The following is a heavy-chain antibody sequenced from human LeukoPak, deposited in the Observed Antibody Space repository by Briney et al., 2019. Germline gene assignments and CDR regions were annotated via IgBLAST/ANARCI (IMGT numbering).Heavy chain of an antibody. Sequence: SETLSLTCNVSGDSLPRHFWSWIRQTPGKGLEWIGYVIHSGTTNYSPSLTGRVTISLDASKKQFCLRLASLTAADTAVYYCARLMATVTDAFDIWGRGTMVSVSS. CDR2: VIHSGTT. CDR1: GDSLPRHF. CDR3: ARLMATVTDAFDI. J-gene: IGHJ3*02. D-gene: IGHD5-24*01. V-gene: IGHV4-59*08.